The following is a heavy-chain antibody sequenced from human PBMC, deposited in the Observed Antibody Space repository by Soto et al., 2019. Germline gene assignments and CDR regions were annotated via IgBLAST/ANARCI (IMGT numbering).Heavy chain of an antibody. CDR3: ARSYSSSSFLLGYYHYYMDV. D-gene: IGHD6-6*01. J-gene: IGHJ6*03. Sequence: ASVKVSCKASGYTFTSYDINWVRQATGQGLEWMGWMNPNSGNTGYAQKFQGRVTMTRNTSISTAYMELSSLRSEDTAVYYCARSYSSSSFLLGYYHYYMDVWGKGTTVTVSS. V-gene: IGHV1-8*01. CDR2: MNPNSGNT. CDR1: GYTFTSYD.